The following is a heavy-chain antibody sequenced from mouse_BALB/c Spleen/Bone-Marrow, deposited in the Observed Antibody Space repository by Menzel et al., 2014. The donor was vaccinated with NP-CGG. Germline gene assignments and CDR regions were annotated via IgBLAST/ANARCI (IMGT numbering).Heavy chain of an antibody. Sequence: VQLKHSGAELVKPGASVKLSCKASGYTFTSYWMHWVKQRPGRGLEWIGEINPSNGRADYNEKFRSKATLTVDRSSSTAYMQLSSLTSEDSAVYYCARAGGYDEFAYWGQGTLVTVSA. CDR2: INPSNGRA. D-gene: IGHD2-2*01. V-gene: IGHV1S81*02. CDR3: ARAGGYDEFAY. J-gene: IGHJ3*01. CDR1: GYTFTSYW.